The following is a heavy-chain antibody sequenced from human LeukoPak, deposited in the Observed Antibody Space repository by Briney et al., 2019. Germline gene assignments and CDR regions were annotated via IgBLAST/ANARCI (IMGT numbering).Heavy chain of an antibody. J-gene: IGHJ4*02. CDR2: ISDSGGST. D-gene: IGHD5-12*01. CDR1: GFTFSIFG. CDR3: ARGPSGYHNT. Sequence: GGTLRLSCAASGFTFSIFGMTWVRQAPGKGLEWISDISDSGGSTYYADSVKGRFTISRDNSKNTLYLQMNSLRAEDTAVYYCARGPSGYHNTGGQGTLVTVSS. V-gene: IGHV3-23*01.